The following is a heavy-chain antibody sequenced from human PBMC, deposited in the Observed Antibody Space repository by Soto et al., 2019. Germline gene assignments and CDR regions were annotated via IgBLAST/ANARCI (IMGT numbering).Heavy chain of an antibody. J-gene: IGHJ6*02. CDR3: AADIYSYGHSQYYYYYGMDV. Sequence: ASVKVSCKASGFTFTSSAVQWVRQARGQRPEWIGWIVVGSGNTNYAQKFQERVTITRDMSTSTAYMELSSLRSEDTAVYYCAADIYSYGHSQYYYYYGMDVWGQGTTVTVSS. D-gene: IGHD5-18*01. CDR1: GFTFTSSA. V-gene: IGHV1-58*01. CDR2: IVVGSGNT.